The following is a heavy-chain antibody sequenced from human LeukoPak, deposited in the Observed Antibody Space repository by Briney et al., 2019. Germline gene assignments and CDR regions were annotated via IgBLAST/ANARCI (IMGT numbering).Heavy chain of an antibody. CDR1: GYSFTSYW. J-gene: IGHJ4*02. CDR3: GRGGVYCSSTSCYYDY. D-gene: IGHD2-2*01. Sequence: GESLKISCKGSGYSFTSYWIGWVRQMPGKGLEWMGNIYPGDSDTRYSPSFQGQVTLSADNSISTAYLQWSTLKASHTALYHCGRGGVYCSSTSCYYDYWGQGTLVTVSS. CDR2: IYPGDSDT. V-gene: IGHV5-51*01.